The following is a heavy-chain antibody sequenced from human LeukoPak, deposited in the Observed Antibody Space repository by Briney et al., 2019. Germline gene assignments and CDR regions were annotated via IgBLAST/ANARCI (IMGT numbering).Heavy chain of an antibody. CDR2: IKPDGSAQ. CDR1: GFTFSRYS. J-gene: IGHJ5*02. Sequence: GGPLRLSCAASGFTFSRYSMSWVRQAPGKGLEWVATIKPDGSAQYYVDSVKGRFTISRDNAKNSLFLQINSLRAEDTAVYYCANGGTYSSGPWGQGTLVTVSS. D-gene: IGHD3-22*01. CDR3: ANGGTYSSGP. V-gene: IGHV3-7*01.